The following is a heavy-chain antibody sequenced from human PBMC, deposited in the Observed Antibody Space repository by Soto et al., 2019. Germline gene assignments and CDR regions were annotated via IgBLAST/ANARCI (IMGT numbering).Heavy chain of an antibody. CDR2: INAGNGNT. D-gene: IGHD6-13*01. Sequence: ASVKVSCKASGYTFTSYAMHWVRQAPGQRLEWMGWINAGNGNTKYSQKFQGRVTMTTDTSTSTAYMELRSLRSDDTAVYYCAREWEFIAAAGAFAYYGMDVWGQGTTVTVSS. CDR1: GYTFTSYA. CDR3: AREWEFIAAAGAFAYYGMDV. J-gene: IGHJ6*02. V-gene: IGHV1-3*01.